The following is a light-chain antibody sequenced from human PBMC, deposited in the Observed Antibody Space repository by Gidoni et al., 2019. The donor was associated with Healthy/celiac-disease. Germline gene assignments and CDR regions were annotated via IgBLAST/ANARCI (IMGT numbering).Light chain of an antibody. V-gene: IGKV3-15*01. J-gene: IGKJ2*01. CDR3: QQYNNWPPNS. Sequence: DIVMTQSPATLSLSPGERATLSCRARQSVSSNLAWYQQNPGQAPRPLIYGASTRATGIPARFSGSGSGTEFTLTISSLQSEDFAVYYCQQYNNWPPNSFGQGTKLVFK. CDR1: QSVSSN. CDR2: GAS.